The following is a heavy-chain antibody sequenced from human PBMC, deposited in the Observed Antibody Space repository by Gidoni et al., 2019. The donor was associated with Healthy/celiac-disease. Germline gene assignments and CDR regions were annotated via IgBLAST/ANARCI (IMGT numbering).Heavy chain of an antibody. J-gene: IGHJ5*02. D-gene: IGHD4-17*01. CDR2: IYYSGST. Sequence: QLQLQESGPGLVKPSETLSLTCTVSGGSISSSSYYWGWIRQPPGKGLEWIGSIYYSGSTYYNPSLKSRVTISVDTSKNQFSLKLSSVTAADTAVYYCARHSFTSTDYGDYGAGFDPWGQGTLVTVSS. V-gene: IGHV4-39*01. CDR3: ARHSFTSTDYGDYGAGFDP. CDR1: GGSISSSSYY.